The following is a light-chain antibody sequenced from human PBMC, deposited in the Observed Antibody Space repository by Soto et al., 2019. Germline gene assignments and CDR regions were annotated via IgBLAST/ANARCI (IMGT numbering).Light chain of an antibody. CDR3: QQYSSSPPT. CDR2: GAS. V-gene: IGKV3-15*01. CDR1: QSVSRN. Sequence: EIVMPQSPATLSLSPGERATLSCRASQSVSRNLAWDQQKPGQAPRLLLYGASSRATGVPARFGGSGSGTDFTLTISRLEPEDFAVYYCQQYSSSPPTFGGGTKVDI. J-gene: IGKJ4*01.